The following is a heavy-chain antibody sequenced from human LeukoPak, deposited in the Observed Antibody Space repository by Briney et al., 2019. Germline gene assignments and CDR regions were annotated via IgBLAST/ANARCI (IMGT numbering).Heavy chain of an antibody. J-gene: IGHJ4*02. V-gene: IGHV3-11*04. CDR1: GFTFSDYY. Sequence: GGSLRLSCVGSGFTFSDYYMSWIRQAPGKGLEWVSYISKSDATTNYADSAKGRFTISRDNAKNTLYLQMNSLRAEDTAVYYCARVGSIGSWGDWGQGTLVTVSS. CDR2: ISKSDATT. D-gene: IGHD6-13*01. CDR3: ARVGSIGSWGD.